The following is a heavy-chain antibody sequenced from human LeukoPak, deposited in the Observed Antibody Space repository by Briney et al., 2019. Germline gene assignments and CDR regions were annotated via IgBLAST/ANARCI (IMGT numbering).Heavy chain of an antibody. D-gene: IGHD3-22*01. Sequence: ASVKVSCTASGYTFTSYDINWVRQAPGQGLEWMGWMDPNSGNTGYAQKFQGRVTMTRNTSISTAYMELSSLRSEDTAMYYCARGRYDSSGYFTYWGQGTLVTVSS. J-gene: IGHJ4*02. CDR3: ARGRYDSSGYFTY. CDR2: MDPNSGNT. V-gene: IGHV1-8*01. CDR1: GYTFTSYD.